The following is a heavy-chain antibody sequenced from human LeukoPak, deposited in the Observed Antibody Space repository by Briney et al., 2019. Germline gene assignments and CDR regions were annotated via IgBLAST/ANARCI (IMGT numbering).Heavy chain of an antibody. CDR1: GYSINSGYY. J-gene: IGHJ4*02. CDR2: IFHSGST. V-gene: IGHV4-38-2*01. CDR3: ARGSCSSTGRPFDY. D-gene: IGHD2-2*01. Sequence: SETLSLTCAVSGYSINSGYYWGWIRQPPGKGLEWIGSIFHSGSTYYNPSLKSRVTISVDTSKNQFSLKLSSVTAADTAVYYCARGSCSSTGRPFDYWGQGTLVTVSS.